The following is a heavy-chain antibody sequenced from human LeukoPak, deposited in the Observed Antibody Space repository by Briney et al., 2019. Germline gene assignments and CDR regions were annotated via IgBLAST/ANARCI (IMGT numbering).Heavy chain of an antibody. J-gene: IGHJ5*02. Sequence: SETLSLTCAVYGGSFSGYYWSWIRQPPGKGLEWIGYIYHNGNTNYNPSLKSRVTMSVDTSKNQSSLKLSSVTAADTALYYCARGDRVDSSSWYNWFDPWGQGTLVTVSS. V-gene: IGHV4-59*13. CDR1: GGSFSGYY. CDR3: ARGDRVDSSSWYNWFDP. D-gene: IGHD6-13*01. CDR2: IYHNGNT.